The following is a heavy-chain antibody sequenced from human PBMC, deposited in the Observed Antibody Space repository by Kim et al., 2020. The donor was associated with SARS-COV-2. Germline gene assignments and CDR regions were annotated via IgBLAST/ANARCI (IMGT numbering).Heavy chain of an antibody. V-gene: IGHV3-23*01. D-gene: IGHD6-19*01. J-gene: IGHJ4*02. CDR3: VKGGAGYYFDN. Sequence: YYGESAAGRFTISRDNSKNTLFLQMSRLRADDTAIYYCVKGGAGYYFDNWGQGTLVTVSS.